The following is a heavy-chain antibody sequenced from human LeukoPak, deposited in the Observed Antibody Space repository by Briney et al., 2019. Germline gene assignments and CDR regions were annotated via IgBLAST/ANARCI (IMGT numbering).Heavy chain of an antibody. CDR3: ARGALGCRPGGLDY. Sequence: PSQTLSLTCAISGDSVSSNRAAWNWIMQSRSRGLEGLALTYYRSNRYNGYAVSVKIRITINPDTSKNQFCLKLSSVTAADTAVYYCARGALGCRPGGLDYWGQGTLVTVSS. J-gene: IGHJ4*02. CDR1: GDSVSSNRAA. D-gene: IGHD1-26*01. V-gene: IGHV6-1*01. CDR2: TYYRSNRYN.